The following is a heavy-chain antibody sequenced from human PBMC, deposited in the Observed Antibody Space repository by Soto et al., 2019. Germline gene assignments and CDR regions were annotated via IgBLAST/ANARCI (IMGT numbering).Heavy chain of an antibody. Sequence: PSETLSLTCTVSGGSISSYYWSWIRQPPGKGLEWIGYIYYSGSTNYNPSLKSRVTISVDTSKNQFPLKLSSVTAADTAVYYCARGRVAAASRDWFDPWGQGTLVTVSS. CDR2: IYYSGST. CDR1: GGSISSYY. J-gene: IGHJ5*02. V-gene: IGHV4-59*01. CDR3: ARGRVAAASRDWFDP. D-gene: IGHD6-13*01.